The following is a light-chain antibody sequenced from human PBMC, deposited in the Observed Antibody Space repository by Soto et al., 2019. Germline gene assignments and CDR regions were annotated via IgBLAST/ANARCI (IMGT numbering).Light chain of an antibody. CDR1: QSIYTY. Sequence: DIQMTQSPSSLSASVGDRVTISCRSNQSIYTYLNWYQKKPGNAPKSLIYDASSLQGGVLSRFSGSGSGTEFTLTISSLQREDFATYYCQQSYTTPHTFGQGTELQI. CDR3: QQSYTTPHT. CDR2: DAS. J-gene: IGKJ2*01. V-gene: IGKV1-39*01.